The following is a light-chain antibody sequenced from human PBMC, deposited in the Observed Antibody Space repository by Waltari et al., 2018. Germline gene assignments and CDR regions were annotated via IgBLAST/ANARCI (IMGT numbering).Light chain of an antibody. V-gene: IGKV3-11*01. Sequence: DIVLTQSPATLSLSPGERATLSCRASQSVNNYLAWYQQKPGQAPRLLIYGASNRATGIPARFSGSRSGTDFTLTISTLEPEDFAVYYCQQRRNWPLTFGGGTKVEIK. CDR2: GAS. J-gene: IGKJ4*01. CDR1: QSVNNY. CDR3: QQRRNWPLT.